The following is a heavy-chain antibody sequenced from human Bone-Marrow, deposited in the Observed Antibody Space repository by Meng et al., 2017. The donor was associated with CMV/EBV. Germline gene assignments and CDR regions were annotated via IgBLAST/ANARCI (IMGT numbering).Heavy chain of an antibody. V-gene: IGHV4-59*05. CDR3: ARRPFITGTSSHFDY. CDR2: IYYSGST. Sequence: ESLKISCAASGFTFSSYSMNWIRQPPGKGLEWIGSIYYSGSTYYNPSLKSRVTISVDTSKNQFSLKLSSVTAADTAVYYCARRPFITGTSSHFDYWGQGTLVTVSS. D-gene: IGHD1-7*01. CDR1: GFTFSSYS. J-gene: IGHJ4*02.